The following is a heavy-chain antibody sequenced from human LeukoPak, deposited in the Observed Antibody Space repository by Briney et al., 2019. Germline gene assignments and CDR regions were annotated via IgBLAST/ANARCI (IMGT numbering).Heavy chain of an antibody. Sequence: SETLSLTCTVSGGSISSYYWSWIRQPPGKGLEWIGYIYYSGSTNYNPSLKSRVTMSVDTSKNQFSLKLSSVTAADTAVYYCAREGYYDILTGYVGWFDPWGQGTLVTVSS. J-gene: IGHJ5*02. CDR2: IYYSGST. V-gene: IGHV4-59*12. D-gene: IGHD3-9*01. CDR3: AREGYYDILTGYVGWFDP. CDR1: GGSISSYY.